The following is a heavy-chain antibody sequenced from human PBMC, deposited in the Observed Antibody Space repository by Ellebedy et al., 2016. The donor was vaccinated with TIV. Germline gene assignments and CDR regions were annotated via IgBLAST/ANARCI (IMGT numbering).Heavy chain of an antibody. D-gene: IGHD6-6*01. V-gene: IGHV3-74*01. CDR1: GFTFSAYW. J-gene: IGHJ5*02. CDR3: ARGAQYTTWHLDL. Sequence: PGGSLRLSCTASGFTFSAYWMHWVRQVPGKGLVWISRIIGDESATNYADSVKGRFTVSRDNTKKTLYLQMNSLRGDDTALYYCARGAQYTTWHLDLWGQGTLVTVSS. CDR2: IIGDESAT.